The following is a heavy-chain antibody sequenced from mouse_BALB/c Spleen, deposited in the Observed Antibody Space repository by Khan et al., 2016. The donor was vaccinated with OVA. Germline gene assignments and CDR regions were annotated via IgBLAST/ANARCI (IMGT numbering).Heavy chain of an antibody. CDR1: GDSIISGY. CDR2: IDYSGSN. J-gene: IGHJ1*01. D-gene: IGHD2-13*01. Sequence: EVQLQESGPSLVKPSQTLSLTCSVTGDSIISGYWNWIRKFPGNKLEYMGYIDYSGSNYYNPSLKSRISITRDTSKNQYYLQLNSVTTEDTATYYCARGGDARWYFDDWGAGTTVTVSS. V-gene: IGHV3-8*02. CDR3: ARGGDARWYFDD.